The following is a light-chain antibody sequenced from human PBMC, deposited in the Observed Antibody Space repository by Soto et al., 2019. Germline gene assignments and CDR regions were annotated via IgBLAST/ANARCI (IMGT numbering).Light chain of an antibody. V-gene: IGKV3-20*01. CDR2: GAS. J-gene: IGKJ2*01. CDR3: HQYGSSPYA. CDR1: HSVSSTY. Sequence: EIALTQSPGTLSLSPGERATLSCRASHSVSSTYLAWYQQKPGQAPRLLIYGASSRATGIPDRFSGSESGTDFTLTISRLEPEDFAVYYCHQYGSSPYAFGQGTRLEMK.